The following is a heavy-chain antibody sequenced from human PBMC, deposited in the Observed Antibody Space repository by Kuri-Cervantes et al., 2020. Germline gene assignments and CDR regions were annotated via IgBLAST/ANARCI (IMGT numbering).Heavy chain of an antibody. CDR3: ARASYCGGDCSPRFDP. V-gene: IGHV4-38-2*02. CDR1: AYSISGAYS. CDR2: IYHIANT. D-gene: IGHD2-21*01. J-gene: IGHJ5*02. Sequence: GSLRLSCSVSAYSISGAYSWGWIRQPPGKGLEWIGSIYHIANTYYNPSLKSRVTISVDTSKNQFSLKLSSVTAADTAVYYCARASYCGGDCSPRFDPWGQGTLVTVSS.